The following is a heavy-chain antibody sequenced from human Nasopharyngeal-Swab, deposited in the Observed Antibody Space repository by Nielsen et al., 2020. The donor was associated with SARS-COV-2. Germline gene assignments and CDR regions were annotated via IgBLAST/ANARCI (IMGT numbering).Heavy chain of an antibody. CDR1: GYSFTTYW. J-gene: IGHJ6*02. CDR3: ARPMRPMGHYYFGMDV. Sequence: GESPKISCKGSGYSFTTYWIGWVRQMPVTCLEWMGIIYPGDSNTRYSPSFQGQVTISVDKYSSTAYLQWSSLKASDTAIYYCARPMRPMGHYYFGMDVWGQGTTVTVSS. V-gene: IGHV5-51*01. D-gene: IGHD1-26*01. CDR2: IYPGDSNT.